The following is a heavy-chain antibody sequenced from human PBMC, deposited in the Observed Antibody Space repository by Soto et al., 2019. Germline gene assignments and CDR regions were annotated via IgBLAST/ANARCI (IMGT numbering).Heavy chain of an antibody. CDR2: ISSNGRST. Sequence: PGGSLRLSCAASGFTFSNYAMHWVRQAPGKGLEYVSAISSNGRSTYYANSVKGRFTISRDNSKNMLYLQMGSLRAEDMAVYYCARDHGLSSYAFDIWGQGTMVTVSS. V-gene: IGHV3-64*01. J-gene: IGHJ3*02. CDR1: GFTFSNYA. D-gene: IGHD2-15*01. CDR3: ARDHGLSSYAFDI.